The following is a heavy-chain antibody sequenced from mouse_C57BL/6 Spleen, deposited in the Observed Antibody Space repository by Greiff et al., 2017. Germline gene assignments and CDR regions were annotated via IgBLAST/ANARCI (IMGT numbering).Heavy chain of an antibody. CDR1: GYTFTSSW. Sequence: VKLQQSGADLAKPGASVKLSCKASGYTFTSSWMHWVNQRPGQGLEWLGYINTSSGYTKYNQKFKDTATLTADKSSSTAYMQLSGLTYEDSAVYYCARKSNYAYWGKGTLVTVSA. CDR3: ARKSNYAY. D-gene: IGHD2-5*01. J-gene: IGHJ3*01. V-gene: IGHV1-7*01. CDR2: INTSSGYT.